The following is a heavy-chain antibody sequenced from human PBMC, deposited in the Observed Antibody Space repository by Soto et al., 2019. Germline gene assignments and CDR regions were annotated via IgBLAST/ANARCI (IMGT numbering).Heavy chain of an antibody. CDR2: INRSGST. Sequence: SETLSLTCAVYGGSFSCYYWSWIRQPPGKGLEWIGEINRSGSTNYNPSLKSRVTISVDTSKNQFSLKLSSVTAADTAVYYCARGTLTTVTTGLNYGMDVWGQGTTVTVSS. CDR1: GGSFSCYY. J-gene: IGHJ6*02. CDR3: ARGTLTTVTTGLNYGMDV. D-gene: IGHD4-17*01. V-gene: IGHV4-34*01.